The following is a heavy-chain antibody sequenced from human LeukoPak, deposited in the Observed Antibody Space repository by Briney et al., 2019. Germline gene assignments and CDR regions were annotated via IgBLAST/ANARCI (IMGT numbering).Heavy chain of an antibody. V-gene: IGHV3-7*03. J-gene: IGHJ4*02. CDR3: AKAPTGMVRGVYYFDY. CDR2: IKQDGSEK. Sequence: PGGSLRLSCAASGFTFSSYWMSWVRQAPGKGLEWVANIKQDGSEKYYVDSVKGRFTISRDNSKNTLYLQMNSLRAEDTAVYYCAKAPTGMVRGVYYFDYWGQGTLVTVSS. CDR1: GFTFSSYW. D-gene: IGHD3-10*01.